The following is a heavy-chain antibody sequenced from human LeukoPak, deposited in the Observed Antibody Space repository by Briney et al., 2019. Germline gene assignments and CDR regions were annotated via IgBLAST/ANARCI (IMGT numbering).Heavy chain of an antibody. CDR3: ARNNIVVVPAAGGVDY. CDR1: GFTFSSYW. J-gene: IGHJ4*02. D-gene: IGHD2-2*01. CDR2: IKQDGSEK. Sequence: GGSLRLSCAASGFTFSSYWMSWVRQAPGKGLEWVANIKQDGSEKYYVDSVKGRFTISRDNAKDSLYLQMNSLRAEDTAVYYCARNNIVVVPAAGGVDYWGQGTLVTVSS. V-gene: IGHV3-7*01.